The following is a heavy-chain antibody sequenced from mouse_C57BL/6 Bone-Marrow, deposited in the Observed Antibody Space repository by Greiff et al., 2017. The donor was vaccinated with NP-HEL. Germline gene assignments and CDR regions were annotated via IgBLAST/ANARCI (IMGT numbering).Heavy chain of an antibody. CDR3: ARWDGNYAAY. V-gene: IGHV1-81*01. CDR1: GYTFTSYG. J-gene: IGHJ3*01. Sequence: VQLVESGAELARPGASVKLSCKASGYTFTSYGISWVKQRTGQGLEWIGEIYPRSGNTYYNEKFKGKATLTADKSSSTAYMELRGLTSEDSAVYFCARWDGNYAAYWGQGTLVTVSA. CDR2: IYPRSGNT. D-gene: IGHD2-1*01.